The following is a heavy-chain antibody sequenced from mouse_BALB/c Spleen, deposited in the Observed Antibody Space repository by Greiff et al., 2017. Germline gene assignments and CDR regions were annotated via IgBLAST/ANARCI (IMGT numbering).Heavy chain of an antibody. CDR3: ASDDDYNGGYAMDY. J-gene: IGHJ4*01. V-gene: IGHV5-12-2*01. D-gene: IGHD2-4*01. CDR1: GFTFSSYT. Sequence: EVQLVESGGGLVQPGGSLKLSCAASGFTFSSYTMSWVRQTPEKRLVWVAYISNGGGSTYYPDTVKGRFTISSDNAKNTLYLQMSSLTSEDKAMYYYASDDDYNGGYAMDYWGQGTSVTVSS. CDR2: ISNGGGST.